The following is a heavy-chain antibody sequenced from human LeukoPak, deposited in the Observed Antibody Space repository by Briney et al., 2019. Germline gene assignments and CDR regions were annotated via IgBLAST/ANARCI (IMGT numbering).Heavy chain of an antibody. D-gene: IGHD5-18*01. V-gene: IGHV3-23*01. J-gene: IGHJ4*02. CDR2: ISGGGGST. Sequence: GGSLRLSCAASGFTFSSYAMSWVRQAPGKGLEWVSVISGGGGSTYYGDSVKGRFTISRDNSKNTLYLQMNSLRAEDTAVYYCAKDHSPGFVDTAVDYWGQGTLVTVSS. CDR3: AKDHSPGFVDTAVDY. CDR1: GFTFSSYA.